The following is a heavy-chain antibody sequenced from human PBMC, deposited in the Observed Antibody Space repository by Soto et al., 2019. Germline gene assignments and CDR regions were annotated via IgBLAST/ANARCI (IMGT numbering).Heavy chain of an antibody. CDR2: IYKSATT. V-gene: IGHV4-30-4*01. CDR3: ARGRYCLAGRCFPNWFDS. D-gene: IGHD2-15*01. CDR1: GDSISNLDYF. Sequence: SETLSLTCSVSGDSISNLDYFWAWIRQPPGQALEYIGYIYKSATTYYNPSFESRVAISVDTSKSQFSLNVTSVTAADTAVYFCARGRYCLAGRCFPNWFDSWGQGALVTVSS. J-gene: IGHJ5*01.